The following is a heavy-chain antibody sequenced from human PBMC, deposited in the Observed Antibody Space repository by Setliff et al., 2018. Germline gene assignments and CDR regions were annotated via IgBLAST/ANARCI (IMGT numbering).Heavy chain of an antibody. CDR1: GGSISSYY. Sequence: SETLSLTCSVSGGSISSYYWSWLRQPPGNGLEWIGNIHTSGTNYNPSLKSRVTISVDTSKNQISLSLSSVTAADTAVYYCAGRDYSGGDSWGHGTLVTVSS. V-gene: IGHV4-4*08. D-gene: IGHD4-4*01. J-gene: IGHJ5*01. CDR3: AGRDYSGGDS. CDR2: IHTSGT.